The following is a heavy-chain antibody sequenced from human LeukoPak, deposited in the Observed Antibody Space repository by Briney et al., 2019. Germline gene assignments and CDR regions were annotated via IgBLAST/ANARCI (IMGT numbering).Heavy chain of an antibody. D-gene: IGHD5-12*01. Sequence: GGSLRLSCAASGFTLSDYYMSWIRQAPGKGLEWVSYISSSGSTIYYADSVKGRFTISRDNAKNSLYLQMNSLRAEDTAVYYCARVRGYSGYDVYYYYYYMDVWGKGTTVTVSS. CDR3: ARVRGYSGYDVYYYYYYMDV. J-gene: IGHJ6*03. CDR1: GFTLSDYY. CDR2: ISSSGSTI. V-gene: IGHV3-11*01.